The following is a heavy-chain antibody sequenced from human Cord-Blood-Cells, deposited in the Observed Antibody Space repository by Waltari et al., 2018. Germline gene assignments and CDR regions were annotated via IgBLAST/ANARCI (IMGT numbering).Heavy chain of an antibody. CDR1: GGSISSGGYY. D-gene: IGHD6-6*01. CDR3: ASETSEYSSSSGWCWYFDL. V-gene: IGHV4-31*03. J-gene: IGHJ2*01. CDR2: IYYSGST. Sequence: QVQLQESGPGLVKPSQTLSLTCTVSGGSISSGGYYWSWIRQHPGKGLEWSGYIYYSGSTYYNPYLKSRITISVDTAKNRFSLKLRSVTAADTAVYYCASETSEYSSSSGWCWYFDLWGRGTLVTVSS.